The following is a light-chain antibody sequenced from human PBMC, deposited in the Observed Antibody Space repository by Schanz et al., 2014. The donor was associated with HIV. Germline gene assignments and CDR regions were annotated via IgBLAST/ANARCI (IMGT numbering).Light chain of an antibody. V-gene: IGLV1-40*01. CDR3: QSFDSWVSGVV. Sequence: SVLAQPPSVSGAPGQRVTISCTGGSSNLGTNFQVHWYQQLPGTAPKLLIFGNKNRPSGVPDRFSGSKSGTSASLAITGLQAEDEADYYCQSFDSWVSGVVFGGGTKLTVL. CDR1: SSNLGTNFQ. J-gene: IGLJ2*01. CDR2: GNK.